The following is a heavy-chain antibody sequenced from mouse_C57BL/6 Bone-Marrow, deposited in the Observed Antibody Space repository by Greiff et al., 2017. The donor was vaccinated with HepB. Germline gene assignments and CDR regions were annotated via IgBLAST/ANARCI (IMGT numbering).Heavy chain of an antibody. CDR1: GYTFTEYT. CDR3: ERHEDYGSSYVGWYFDV. Sequence: QVQLQQSGAELVKPGASVKLSCKASGYTFTEYTIHWVKQRSGQGLEWIGWFYPGSGSIKYNEKFKDKATLTADKSSSTVYMELSRLTSEDSAVYFCERHEDYGSSYVGWYFDVWGTGTTVTVSS. J-gene: IGHJ1*03. CDR2: FYPGSGSI. V-gene: IGHV1-62-2*01. D-gene: IGHD1-1*01.